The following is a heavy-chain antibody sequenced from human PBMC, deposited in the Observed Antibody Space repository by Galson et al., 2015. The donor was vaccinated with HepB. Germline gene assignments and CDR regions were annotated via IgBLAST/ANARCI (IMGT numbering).Heavy chain of an antibody. J-gene: IGHJ4*02. CDR3: AKMRLTGYYSDY. Sequence: SLRLSCAASGFTFSSYGMHWVRQAPGKGLEWVAFIRYDGNNKYYADSVKGRFIISRDNSKNTLYLQMNSLRAEDTAVYYCAKMRLTGYYSDYWGQGTLVTVSS. CDR1: GFTFSSYG. D-gene: IGHD3-9*01. V-gene: IGHV3-30*02. CDR2: IRYDGNNK.